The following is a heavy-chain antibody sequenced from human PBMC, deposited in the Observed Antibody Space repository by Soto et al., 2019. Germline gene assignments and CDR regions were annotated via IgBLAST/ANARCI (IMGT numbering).Heavy chain of an antibody. V-gene: IGHV4-59*01. CDR3: ARVPCADYRGIFDP. D-gene: IGHD4-17*01. CDR2: IYYRGSS. CDR1: GGSMSSDY. Sequence: PSEARCLTYTASGGSMSSDYCNWIRQPPGKKLEWIGSIYYRGSSNYNPSLKSRVTISVDTSKNQFSLRLIAVNAADTAVYYCARVPCADYRGIFDPPGQRTLVPVSS. J-gene: IGHJ5*02.